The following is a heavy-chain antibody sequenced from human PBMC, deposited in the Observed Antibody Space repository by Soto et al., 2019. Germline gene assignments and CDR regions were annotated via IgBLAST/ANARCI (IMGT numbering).Heavy chain of an antibody. Sequence: GESLKISCKGSGYSFTSYWIGWVRQMPGKGLEWIGIIYPGDSDTRYSPSFQGQVTISADKSISTAYLQWSSLKASDTAIYYCARHSANWGFDYWGQGTLVTVSS. CDR2: IYPGDSDT. CDR1: GYSFTSYW. V-gene: IGHV5-51*01. CDR3: ARHSANWGFDY. D-gene: IGHD7-27*01. J-gene: IGHJ4*02.